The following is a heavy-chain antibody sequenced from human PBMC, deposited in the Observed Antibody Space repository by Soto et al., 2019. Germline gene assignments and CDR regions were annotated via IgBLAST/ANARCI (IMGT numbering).Heavy chain of an antibody. D-gene: IGHD2-15*01. CDR2: IYYSGST. CDR1: GGSISSYY. V-gene: IGHV4-39*02. Sequence: QLQLQESGPGLVKPSETLSLTCTVSGGSISSYYWGWIRRPPGKGLEWIGSIYYSGSTYYNPSLKARVTISVDTSKNPSALHLSSVTAADTAVYYCARRWGYSLDSWGQGPLVTVSS. J-gene: IGHJ4*02. CDR3: ARRWGYSLDS.